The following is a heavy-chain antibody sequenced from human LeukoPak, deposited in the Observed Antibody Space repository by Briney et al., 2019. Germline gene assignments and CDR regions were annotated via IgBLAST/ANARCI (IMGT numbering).Heavy chain of an antibody. CDR2: IKQDGSEK. D-gene: IGHD3-3*01. V-gene: IGHV3-7*01. Sequence: GGSLRLSCAASGFTFSSYWMSWVRQAPGKGLEWVANIKQDGSEKYYADSVKGRFTISRDNCKNTLYLQMNSLRAEDTAAYYCAKDLNYDFWSGLGNWGQGTLVTVSS. CDR3: AKDLNYDFWSGLGN. CDR1: GFTFSSYW. J-gene: IGHJ4*02.